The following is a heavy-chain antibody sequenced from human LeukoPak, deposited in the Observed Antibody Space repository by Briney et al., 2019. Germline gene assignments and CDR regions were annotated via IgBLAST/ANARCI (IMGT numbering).Heavy chain of an antibody. J-gene: IGHJ4*02. Sequence: PGGSLRLSCAASGFTFSSYWMSWVRQAPGKGLEWVANINQDGSEKYYVDSVKGRLTISRDNAKNSLYLQMNGLRAEDTAVYYCAKVLVAAAGNAYYFDYWGQGTLVTVSS. D-gene: IGHD6-13*01. CDR3: AKVLVAAAGNAYYFDY. V-gene: IGHV3-7*01. CDR1: GFTFSSYW. CDR2: INQDGSEK.